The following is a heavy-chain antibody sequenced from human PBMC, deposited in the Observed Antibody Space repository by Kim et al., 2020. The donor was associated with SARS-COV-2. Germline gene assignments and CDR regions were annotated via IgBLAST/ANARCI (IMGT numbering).Heavy chain of an antibody. Sequence: GGSLRLSCAASGFTFSSYGMHWVRQAPGKGLEWVAVISYDGSNKYYADSVKGRFTISRDNSKNTLYLQMNSLRVEDTAVYYCAHDSSYDFVDYWGQGTLVTVSS. CDR3: AHDSSYDFVDY. J-gene: IGHJ4*02. CDR1: GFTFSSYG. V-gene: IGHV3-30*18. CDR2: ISYDGSNK. D-gene: IGHD5-12*01.